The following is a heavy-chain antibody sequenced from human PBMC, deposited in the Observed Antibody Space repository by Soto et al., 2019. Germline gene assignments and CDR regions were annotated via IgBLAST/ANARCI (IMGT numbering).Heavy chain of an antibody. D-gene: IGHD3-16*01. CDR3: AKDLGGGRFYGMDV. V-gene: IGHV3-30*18. CDR1: GFSFSSHA. Sequence: QVQLVESGGGVVQSGRSLRLSCAASGFSFSSHAMHWVRQAPGKGLVWVALMSYDGSKNYYADSVKGRFTISRDNSKNTLYLQMNSLRAEDTAVYYCAKDLGGGRFYGMDVWGHGTTVTVSS. CDR2: MSYDGSKN. J-gene: IGHJ6*02.